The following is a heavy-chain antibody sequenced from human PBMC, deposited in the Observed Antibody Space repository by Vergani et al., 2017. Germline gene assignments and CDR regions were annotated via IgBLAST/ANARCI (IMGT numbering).Heavy chain of an antibody. CDR2: IHSSGTT. D-gene: IGHD1-26*01. J-gene: IGHJ5*02. V-gene: IGHV4-61*02. CDR3: ARVMVGATTVWFDP. CDR1: GGSITSGSFY. Sequence: QVQLHESGPGLVKPSQTLSLTCTVSGGSITSGSFYWSWIRQPAGKGLEWIGRIHSSGTTNYNPSLKSRVTLSVDTSKNQLSLRMTSVTAADTAVYYCARVMVGATTVWFDPWGQGTLVTVSS.